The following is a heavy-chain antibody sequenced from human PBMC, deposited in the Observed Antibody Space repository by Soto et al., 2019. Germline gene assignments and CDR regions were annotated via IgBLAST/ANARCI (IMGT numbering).Heavy chain of an antibody. D-gene: IGHD3-22*01. CDR1: GGSISSSSYY. CDR3: ARHAYYYDSSGYSLDY. V-gene: IGHV4-39*01. J-gene: IGHJ4*02. Sequence: SETLSLTCTVSGGSISSSSYYWGWIRQPPGKGLEWIGSIYYSGSTYYNPSLKSRVTISVDTSKNQFSLRLSSVTAADTAVYYCARHAYYYDSSGYSLDYWGQGTLVTVSS. CDR2: IYYSGST.